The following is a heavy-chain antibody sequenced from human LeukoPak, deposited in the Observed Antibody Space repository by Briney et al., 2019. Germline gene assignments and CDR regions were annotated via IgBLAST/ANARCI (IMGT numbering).Heavy chain of an antibody. CDR2: INPSGGST. D-gene: IGHD2-2*01. Sequence: ASVKVSCKASGYTFTSYYMHWVRQAPGQGLEWMGIINPSGGSTSYAQKFQGRVTMTRDTSTSTVYMELSSLRSDDTAVYYCAREGGPAASINYYYYVDVWGKGTTVTVSS. CDR3: AREGGPAASINYYYYVDV. J-gene: IGHJ6*03. CDR1: GYTFTSYY. V-gene: IGHV1-46*01.